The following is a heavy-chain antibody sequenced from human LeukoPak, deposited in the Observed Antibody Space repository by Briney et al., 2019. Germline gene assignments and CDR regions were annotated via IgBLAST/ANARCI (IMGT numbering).Heavy chain of an antibody. CDR3: AKDKGDFWSGHHY. CDR2: IIGSGGST. Sequence: GGSLRLSCAASGFTFSNYAMSWVRQAPGKGLERVSSIIGSGGSTYYADSVKGRFTISRDNSKNTLYLQMSSLRAEDTAVYYCAKDKGDFWSGHHYWGQGTLVTVSS. D-gene: IGHD3-3*01. V-gene: IGHV3-23*01. J-gene: IGHJ4*02. CDR1: GFTFSNYA.